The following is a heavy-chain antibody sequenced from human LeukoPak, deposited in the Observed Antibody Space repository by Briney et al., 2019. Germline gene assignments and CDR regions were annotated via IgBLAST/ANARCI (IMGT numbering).Heavy chain of an antibody. CDR2: IWYDGSHK. CDR1: GFTFRSYG. Sequence: GGSLRLSCAASGFTFRSYGMHWVRQAPGKGLECLEVIWYDGSHKYDADSVKGRFTISRDNSKNTLYVQMNSLRAEDTAVYYCARDYCSGGRCYFDYWGQGTLVTVSS. V-gene: IGHV3-33*08. J-gene: IGHJ4*02. CDR3: ARDYCSGGRCYFDY. D-gene: IGHD2-15*01.